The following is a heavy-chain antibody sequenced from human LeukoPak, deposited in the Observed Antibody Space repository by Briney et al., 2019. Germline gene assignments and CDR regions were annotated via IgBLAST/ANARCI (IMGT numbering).Heavy chain of an antibody. CDR3: ARGPGTLWFGELPEFYYGMDV. D-gene: IGHD3-10*01. J-gene: IGHJ6*02. CDR1: GFTFSSYW. CDR2: INSDGSST. V-gene: IGHV3-74*01. Sequence: GGSLRLSCAASGFTFSSYWMHWVRQAPGKGLVWVSRINSDGSSTSYADSVKGRFTISRDNAKNTLYLQMNSLRAEDTAVYYCARGPGTLWFGELPEFYYGMDVWGQGTTVTVSS.